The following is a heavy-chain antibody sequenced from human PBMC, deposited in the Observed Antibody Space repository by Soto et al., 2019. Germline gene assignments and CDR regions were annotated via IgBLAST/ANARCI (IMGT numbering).Heavy chain of an antibody. CDR1: GFTVSRNY. Sequence: EVQVMESGGDLVQPGGSLRLSCEAAGFTVSRNYMSWVRQAPGKGLECVSVVYTNGNTYFADSVKGRFTVSRDNSRNTLYLQMSSLRVEDTAVYFWARSAAVIVGYAFAIWGPGTMVTVSS. D-gene: IGHD3-22*01. CDR2: VYTNGNT. J-gene: IGHJ3*02. V-gene: IGHV3-66*01. CDR3: ARSAAVIVGYAFAI.